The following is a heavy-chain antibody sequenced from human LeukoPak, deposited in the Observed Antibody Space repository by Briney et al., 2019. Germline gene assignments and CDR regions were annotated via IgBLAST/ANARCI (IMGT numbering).Heavy chain of an antibody. CDR1: GFTFSSYA. Sequence: SGGSLRLSCAASGFTFSSYAMSWVRQAPGKGLEWVANINQDGTDKYYVDSVKGRFTISRDNAKNSLYLQMNSLRAEDTAVYYCAREIVGTHKSRFDPWGQGTLVTVSS. J-gene: IGHJ5*02. CDR2: INQDGTDK. CDR3: AREIVGTHKSRFDP. D-gene: IGHD1-26*01. V-gene: IGHV3-7*03.